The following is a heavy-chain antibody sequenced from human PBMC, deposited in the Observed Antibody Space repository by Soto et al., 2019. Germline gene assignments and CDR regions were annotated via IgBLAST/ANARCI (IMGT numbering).Heavy chain of an antibody. CDR2: IYYSGST. V-gene: IGHV4-39*07. J-gene: IGHJ4*02. D-gene: IGHD5-18*01. Sequence: PSETLSLTCTVSGGSISSSSYYWGWIRQPPGKGLEWIGSIYYSGSTYYNPSLKSRVTISVDTSKNQFSLKLSSVTAADTAVYYCASVDTAMVKAVDYWGQGTLVTVSS. CDR1: GGSISSSSYY. CDR3: ASVDTAMVKAVDY.